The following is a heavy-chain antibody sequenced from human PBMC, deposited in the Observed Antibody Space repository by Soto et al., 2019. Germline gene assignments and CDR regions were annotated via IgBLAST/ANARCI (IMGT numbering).Heavy chain of an antibody. Sequence: EVNLVDSGGGLVQPGGSLRLSCAASGFIFSNYPMHWVRQAPGRGLEYLSSINSSGDSTSYASAVKGRFTIFSDNSKNTLYLQMGGLMPEDMGMYHCARDSVRNLGYFDYWSRGPLVIVSS. CDR1: GFIFSNYP. V-gene: IGHV3-64*01. CDR2: INSSGDST. D-gene: IGHD6-25*01. CDR3: ARDSVRNLGYFDY. J-gene: IGHJ4*02.